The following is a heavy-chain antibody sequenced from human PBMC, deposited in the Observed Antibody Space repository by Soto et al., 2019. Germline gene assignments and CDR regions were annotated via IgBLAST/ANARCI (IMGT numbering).Heavy chain of an antibody. V-gene: IGHV3-21*02. J-gene: IGHJ5*02. D-gene: IGHD3-10*01. Sequence: EVQLVESGGGLVQPGGSLRLSCAVSGFTFSTYSMNWVRQAPGKGLEWVSCISSGSSSTNIYYADSVKGRFTISMDNANNSLFLQTNSPGAEDTAVHYWARVRDDLLLVPLDPWGPGILVTL. CDR1: GFTFSTYS. CDR2: ISSGSSSTNI. CDR3: ARVRDDLLLVPLDP.